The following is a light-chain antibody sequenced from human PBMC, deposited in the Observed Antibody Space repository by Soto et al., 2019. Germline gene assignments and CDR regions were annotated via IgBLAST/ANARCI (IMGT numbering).Light chain of an antibody. CDR2: GAS. Sequence: DIQMTQSPSTLSASVGDRVTITCRASHSISGWLAWYQQKPGKAPKLLIYGASSLDTEVPSRFSGSGSGTEFTLSISSLQPDDVATYYCQHFNSYPWTFGQGTKVDI. CDR3: QHFNSYPWT. V-gene: IGKV1-5*01. CDR1: HSISGW. J-gene: IGKJ1*01.